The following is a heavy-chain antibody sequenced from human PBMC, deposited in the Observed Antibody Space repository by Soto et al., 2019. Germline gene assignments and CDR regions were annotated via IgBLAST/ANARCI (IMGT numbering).Heavy chain of an antibody. V-gene: IGHV1-69*12. CDR2: IIPMFGTA. CDR3: ASGIRLWLRRINNGYAG. J-gene: IGHJ4*02. Sequence: QVQLVQSGAEVKKPESSVKVSCKAPGGTFSTYAISWVRQAPGQGLEWMGGIIPMFGTANYAQRFQDSVTITADESTNTVYMELSSLRSEDTAVYFCASGIRLWLRRINNGYAGWGQGTLVTVSS. CDR1: GGTFSTYA. D-gene: IGHD5-12*01.